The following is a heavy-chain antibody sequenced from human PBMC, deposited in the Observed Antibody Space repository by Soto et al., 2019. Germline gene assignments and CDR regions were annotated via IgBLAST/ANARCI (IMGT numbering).Heavy chain of an antibody. CDR1: GYTLTELS. D-gene: IGHD2-2*01. V-gene: IGHV1-24*01. CDR2: FDPEDGET. J-gene: IGHJ4*02. CDR3: ATVRCSSTSCYPAFSS. Sequence: ASVKVSCKVSGYTLTELSMHWVRQAPGKGLEWMGGFDPEDGETIYAQKFQGRVTMTEDTSTDTAYMELSSLRSEDTAVYYCATVRCSSTSCYPAFSSWGQGTLVTVSS.